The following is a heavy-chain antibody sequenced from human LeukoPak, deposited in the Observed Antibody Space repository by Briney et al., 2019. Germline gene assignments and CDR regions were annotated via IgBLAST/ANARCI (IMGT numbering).Heavy chain of an antibody. CDR2: IYSGGST. CDR1: GFTVSSNY. D-gene: IGHD5-12*01. CDR3: ARDLVATPLDAFDI. J-gene: IGHJ3*02. V-gene: IGHV3-66*01. Sequence: GGSLRLSCAASGFTVSSNYMSWVRQAPGKGLEWVSVIYSGGSTYYADSVKGRFTISRDNSKNTLYLQMNSLRAEDTAVYYCARDLVATPLDAFDIWGQGTMVTVSS.